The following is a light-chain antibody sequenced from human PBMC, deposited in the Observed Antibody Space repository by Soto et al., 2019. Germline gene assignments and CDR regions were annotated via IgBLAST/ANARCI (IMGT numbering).Light chain of an antibody. Sequence: EVVMTQSPATLSVSPGERATLSCRASQSVNANLAWYQQKPGQAPRLLILGASNRATGIPARFSGSGFGTEFILTISSLQSEDFAVYYCQQYNTWLWTFGQGTKVEI. V-gene: IGKV3-15*01. J-gene: IGKJ1*01. CDR2: GAS. CDR1: QSVNAN. CDR3: QQYNTWLWT.